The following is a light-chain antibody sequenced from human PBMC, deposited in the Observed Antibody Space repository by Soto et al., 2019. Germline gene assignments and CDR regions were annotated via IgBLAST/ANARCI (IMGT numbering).Light chain of an antibody. CDR3: QQYYTNSPLT. CDR2: DAS. V-gene: IGKV3D-15*01. CDR1: QSVSNN. Sequence: EIVMTQSPATLSVSPGERATLSCRASQSVSNNYLAWYQQKPGQAPRLLIYDASNRATGIPARFSGSGSGTDFTLTISSLQAEDVAVYFCQQYYTNSPLTFGGGTKVDIK. J-gene: IGKJ4*01.